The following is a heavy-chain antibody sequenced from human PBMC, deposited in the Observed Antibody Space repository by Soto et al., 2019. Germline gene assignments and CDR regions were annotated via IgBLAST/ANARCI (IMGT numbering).Heavy chain of an antibody. CDR2: ISGGGGST. Sequence: KGLEWVSGISGGGGSTYYADSGKGRFTIPRDNSQKTLFLQVDSLRAEDAAVYYCAKSPTRWFGDIQSNYGMDVWGQGTTVPVSS. J-gene: IGHJ6*02. D-gene: IGHD3-10*01. CDR3: AKSPTRWFGDIQSNYGMDV. V-gene: IGHV3-23*01.